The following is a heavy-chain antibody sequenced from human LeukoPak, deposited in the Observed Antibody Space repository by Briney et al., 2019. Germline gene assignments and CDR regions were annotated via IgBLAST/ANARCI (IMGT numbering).Heavy chain of an antibody. V-gene: IGHV3-11*04. CDR2: ISSSGSTI. Sequence: LSLTCTVSGGSISSSSYYWGWIRQAPGKGLEWVSYISSSGSTIYYADSVKGRFTISRDNAKNSLYLQMNSLRAEDTAVYYCARPLRFLEWDDAFDIWGQGTMVTVSS. D-gene: IGHD3-3*01. CDR1: GGSISSSSYY. CDR3: ARPLRFLEWDDAFDI. J-gene: IGHJ3*02.